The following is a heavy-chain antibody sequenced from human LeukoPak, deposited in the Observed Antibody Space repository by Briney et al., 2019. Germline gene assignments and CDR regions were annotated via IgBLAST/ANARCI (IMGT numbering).Heavy chain of an antibody. V-gene: IGHV3-30*03. CDR1: GFTFSSYG. CDR2: ISYDGSNK. Sequence: GGSLRLSCAASGFTFSSYGMHWVRQAPGKGLEWVAVISYDGSNKYYADSVKGRFTISRDNSKNTLYLQMNSLRAEDTAVYYCATNILTGYYMFDYWGQGTLVTVSS. D-gene: IGHD3-9*01. J-gene: IGHJ4*02. CDR3: ATNILTGYYMFDY.